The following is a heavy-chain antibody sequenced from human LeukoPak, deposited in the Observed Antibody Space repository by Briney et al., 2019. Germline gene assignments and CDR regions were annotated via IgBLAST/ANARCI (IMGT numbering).Heavy chain of an antibody. J-gene: IGHJ6*03. CDR3: ASGSRYMDV. CDR1: GGSFSGYY. Sequence: SETLSLTCAVYGGSFSGYYWSWIRQPPGKGLEWIGYIYTSGSTNYNPSLKSRVTISVDTSKNQFSLKLSSVTAADTAVYYCASGSRYMDVWGKGTTVTVSS. D-gene: IGHD5/OR15-5a*01. CDR2: IYTSGST. V-gene: IGHV4-4*09.